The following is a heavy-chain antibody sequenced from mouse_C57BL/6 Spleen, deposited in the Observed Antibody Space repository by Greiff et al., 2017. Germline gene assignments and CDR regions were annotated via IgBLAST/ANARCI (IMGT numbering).Heavy chain of an antibody. J-gene: IGHJ2*01. CDR2: IDPSDSYT. CDR3: ARRSLLRFDY. V-gene: IGHV1-50*01. Sequence: VQLQQPGAELVKPGASVKLSCKASGYTFTSYWMQWVKQRPGQGLEWIGEIDPSDSYTNYNQKFKGKATLTVDTSSSTAYMQRSRLTSEDSAVYYCARRSLLRFDYGGQGTTLTVSS. D-gene: IGHD2-12*01. CDR1: GYTFTSYW.